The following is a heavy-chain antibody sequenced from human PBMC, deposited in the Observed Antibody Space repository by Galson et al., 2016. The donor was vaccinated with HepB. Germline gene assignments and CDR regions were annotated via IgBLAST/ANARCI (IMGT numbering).Heavy chain of an antibody. V-gene: IGHV3-33*01. CDR1: GFTFSNYG. CDR3: ARYIRDRSGWYFLDS. Sequence: SLRLSCAASGFTFSNYGMTWVRQAPGKGLEGVAVLWFDGSNKYYADSVKGRFTISRDNSKNTLHLQMNSLRAEDTAIYYCARYIRDRSGWYFLDSWGQGTLVTVSS. CDR2: LWFDGSNK. D-gene: IGHD6-19*01. J-gene: IGHJ4*02.